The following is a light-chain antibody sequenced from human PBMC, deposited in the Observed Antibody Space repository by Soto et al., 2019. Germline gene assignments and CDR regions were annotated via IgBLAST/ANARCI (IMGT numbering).Light chain of an antibody. J-gene: IGKJ5*01. CDR1: QSVRND. CDR2: GAS. Sequence: EIVMTQSPATLSVSPGQSATLTCRASQSVRNDLAWYQQKPGQAPRLLMYGASIRANGVPARFSGGGSGTEFSLTISSLQSEDFAVYYCQQRNNWPPEITFGQGTRLEIK. CDR3: QQRNNWPPEIT. V-gene: IGKV3-15*01.